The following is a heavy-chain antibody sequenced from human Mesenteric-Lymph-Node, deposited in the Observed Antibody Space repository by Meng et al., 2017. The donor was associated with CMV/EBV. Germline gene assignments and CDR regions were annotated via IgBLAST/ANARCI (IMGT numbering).Heavy chain of an antibody. Sequence: SETLSLTCADYGGSFSGYYWSWIRQPPGKGLEWIGEINHSGSTNYNPSLKSRVTISVDTSKNQFSLKLSSVTAADTAVYYCARTVDYDSSGYFPYWGQGTLVTVSS. CDR2: INHSGST. V-gene: IGHV4-34*01. CDR3: ARTVDYDSSGYFPY. CDR1: GGSFSGYY. D-gene: IGHD3-22*01. J-gene: IGHJ4*02.